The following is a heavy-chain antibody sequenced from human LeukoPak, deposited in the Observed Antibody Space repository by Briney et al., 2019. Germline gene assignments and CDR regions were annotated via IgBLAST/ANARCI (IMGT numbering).Heavy chain of an antibody. D-gene: IGHD6-13*01. CDR1: GYSFTSYW. Sequence: GESLKISCKGSGYSFTSYWIGWVRQMPGKGLEWMGIIYSGDSDTRYSPSFQGQVTISADKSISTAYLQWSSLKASDTAMYYCARHGYSSSWYAIAIDYWGQGTLVTVSS. CDR3: ARHGYSSSWYAIAIDY. CDR2: IYSGDSDT. J-gene: IGHJ4*02. V-gene: IGHV5-51*01.